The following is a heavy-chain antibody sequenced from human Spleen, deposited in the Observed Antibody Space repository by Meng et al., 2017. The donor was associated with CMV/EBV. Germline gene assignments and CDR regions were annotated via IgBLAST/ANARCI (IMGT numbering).Heavy chain of an antibody. CDR2: IYHSGST. J-gene: IGHJ4*02. CDR3: AKYGIHGYTLDY. CDR1: GYSISSGYY. V-gene: IGHV4-38-2*02. D-gene: IGHD5-24*01. Sequence: SETLSLSGTVSGYSISSGYYWGWIRQPPGKGLEWIGSIYHSGSTYYNPSLKSRVTMSVDTSKNQFSLKLSSVTAADTAVYYCAKYGIHGYTLDYWGRGALVTVSS.